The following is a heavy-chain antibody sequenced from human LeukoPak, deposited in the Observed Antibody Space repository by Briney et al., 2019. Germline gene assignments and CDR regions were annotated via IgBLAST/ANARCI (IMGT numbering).Heavy chain of an antibody. J-gene: IGHJ4*02. V-gene: IGHV3-23*01. Sequence: GGSLRLSCAASGFTFSNYAMSWVRQAPGKGLEWVSAITGSGGSSYYADSVKGRFTISRDNSKNTLYLQMNSLRAEDTAVYYCAKWLDGSGSYEGYWGQGTLVTVSS. CDR1: GFTFSNYA. CDR3: AKWLDGSGSYEGY. D-gene: IGHD3-10*01. CDR2: ITGSGGSS.